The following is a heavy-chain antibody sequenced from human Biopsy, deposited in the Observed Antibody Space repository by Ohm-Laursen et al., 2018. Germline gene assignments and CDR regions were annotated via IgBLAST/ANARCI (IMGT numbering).Heavy chain of an antibody. V-gene: IGHV3-21*01. J-gene: IGHJ4*02. CDR1: GFSLRNFT. Sequence: SLRLSCTASGFSLRNFTINWVRQAPGKGLEWVSSISRSVSHILYAETLKGRFTISRDNAKNTLYLQMNSLRVEDTAVYYCAKAGRGYIDYWGQGTLVIVSS. CDR3: AKAGRGYIDY. D-gene: IGHD5-18*01. CDR2: ISRSVSHI.